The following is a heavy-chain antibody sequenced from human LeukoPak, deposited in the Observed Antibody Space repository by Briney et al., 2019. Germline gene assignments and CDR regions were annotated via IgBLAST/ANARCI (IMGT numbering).Heavy chain of an antibody. J-gene: IGHJ5*02. V-gene: IGHV3-11*04. D-gene: IGHD6-13*01. CDR2: ISSSGSTI. CDR3: ARDLGSSWYPGWFDP. CDR1: GFTFSDYY. Sequence: GGSLRLSCAASGFTFSDYYMNWVRQAPGKGLEWVSYISSSGSTIYYADSVKGRFTISRDNAKNSLYLQMNSLRAEDTAVYYCARDLGSSWYPGWFDPWGQGTLVTVSS.